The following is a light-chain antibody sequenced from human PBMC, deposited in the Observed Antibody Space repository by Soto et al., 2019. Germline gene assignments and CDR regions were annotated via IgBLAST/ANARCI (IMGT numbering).Light chain of an antibody. J-gene: IGKJ1*01. CDR1: QSVSSN. Sequence: EIVMTQSPATLSVSPGERVPLSCRASQSVSSNLAWYQQKPGQAPRLLIYGASTRATGIPARFSGSGSGTEFTLTISSLQSEDFAVYYCQQYNNWPWTFGQGTKVDIK. V-gene: IGKV3-15*01. CDR2: GAS. CDR3: QQYNNWPWT.